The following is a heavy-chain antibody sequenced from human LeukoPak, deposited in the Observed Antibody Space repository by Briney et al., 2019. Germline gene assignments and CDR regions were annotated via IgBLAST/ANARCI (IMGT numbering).Heavy chain of an antibody. CDR1: GFTFSNYW. CDR2: INQDGSKE. V-gene: IGHV3-7*01. D-gene: IGHD5-12*01. CDR3: VRDGGVSGYDLLDY. J-gene: IGHJ4*02. Sequence: GGSLRLSCTASGFTFSNYWMTWVRQAPGKGLEWVAHINQDGSKEYYMDSVKARFTISRDNAKNSLSLQMNSLRAEDTAVYYCVRDGGVSGYDLLDYWGQGTLVTVSS.